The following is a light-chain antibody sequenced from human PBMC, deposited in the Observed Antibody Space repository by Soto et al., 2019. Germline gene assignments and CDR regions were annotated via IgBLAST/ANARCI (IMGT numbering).Light chain of an antibody. J-gene: IGLJ2*01. CDR3: AAWYDSLNGVV. Sequence: QSVLTQPASASGTPGQRVTISCSGSSCNVGSYTVIWYQQLPGTAPKLLIYCNIHRPSWVPDRFSGSKSGTSASLAISGRQSEEEADYYCAAWYDSLNGVVFGGGTKLTVL. CDR1: SCNVGSYT. CDR2: CNI. V-gene: IGLV1-44*01.